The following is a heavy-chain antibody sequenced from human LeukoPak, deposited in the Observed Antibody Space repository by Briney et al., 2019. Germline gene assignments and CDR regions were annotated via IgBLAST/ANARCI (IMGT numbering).Heavy chain of an antibody. CDR3: AKDYSGYDPYYFDY. Sequence: GGSLRLSCAASGFTFNSYDMSWVRQAPGKGLEWVSAISGSGGSTYYADSVKGRFTISRDNSKNTLYLQMNSLRAEDTAVYYCAKDYSGYDPYYFDYWGQGTLVTVSS. J-gene: IGHJ4*02. V-gene: IGHV3-23*01. CDR1: GFTFNSYD. CDR2: ISGSGGST. D-gene: IGHD5-12*01.